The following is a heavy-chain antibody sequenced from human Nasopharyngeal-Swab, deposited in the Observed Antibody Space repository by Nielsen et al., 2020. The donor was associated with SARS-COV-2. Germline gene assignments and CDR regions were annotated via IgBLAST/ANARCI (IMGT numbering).Heavy chain of an antibody. J-gene: IGHJ6*02. D-gene: IGHD5-12*01. CDR2: IFWDDDK. V-gene: IGHV2-5*04. CDR3: VRVDVSGFYYYGLDV. Sequence: WIRQPPGQALEWLAVIFWDDDKWYRPSLEGRLTITKDTTKNQVVLRMTNVDTVDTGTYYCVRVDVSGFYYYGLDVWGQGTTVTVSS.